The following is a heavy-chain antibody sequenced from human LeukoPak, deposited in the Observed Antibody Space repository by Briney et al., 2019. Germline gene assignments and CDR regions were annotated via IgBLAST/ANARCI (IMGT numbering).Heavy chain of an antibody. CDR3: ARDTGPTLPGFDS. J-gene: IGHJ4*02. Sequence: PGKSLRLSCAASGFTYDNYGMHWVRQAPGKGLEWVAGLIWDSGIEQYADSVRGRFTISRDNAKNSLFLQMNSLRGEDTAFYYCARDTGPTLPGFDSWGQGTLVTVSS. CDR2: LIWDSGIE. D-gene: IGHD3-10*01. CDR1: GFTYDNYG. V-gene: IGHV3-9*01.